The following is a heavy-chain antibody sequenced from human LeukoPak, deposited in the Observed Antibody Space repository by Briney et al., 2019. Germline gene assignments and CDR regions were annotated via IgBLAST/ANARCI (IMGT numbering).Heavy chain of an antibody. CDR3: ARDRVRYFDD. V-gene: IGHV4-59*01. CDR2: IYYSGST. Sequence: SETLSLTCTVSGGSISSYYWSWIRQPPGKGLEWIGYIYYSGSTNYNPSLKSRVTISVDTSKNQFSLKLSSATAADTAVYYCARDRVRYFDDWGQGTLVTVSS. J-gene: IGHJ4*02. D-gene: IGHD2-15*01. CDR1: GGSISSYY.